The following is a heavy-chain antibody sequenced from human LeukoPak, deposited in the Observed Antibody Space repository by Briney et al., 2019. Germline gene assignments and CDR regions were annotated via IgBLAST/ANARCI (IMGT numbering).Heavy chain of an antibody. CDR3: ARARVAVAGPDY. Sequence: SETLSLTCAVYGGSFSGYYWSWIRQPPGKGLEWIGEINHSGSTNYNPSLKSRVTISVDTSKNQFSLQLNSVTPEDTAVYYCARARVAVAGPDYWGQGTLVTVSS. D-gene: IGHD6-19*01. CDR1: GGSFSGYY. CDR2: INHSGST. V-gene: IGHV4-34*01. J-gene: IGHJ4*02.